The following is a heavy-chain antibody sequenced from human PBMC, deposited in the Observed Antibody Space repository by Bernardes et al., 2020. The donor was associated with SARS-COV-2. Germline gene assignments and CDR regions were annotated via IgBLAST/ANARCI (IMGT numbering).Heavy chain of an antibody. CDR2: ISGSGGST. CDR3: AKGGPAGTIFGVVIIEEAFDI. D-gene: IGHD3-3*01. J-gene: IGHJ3*02. Sequence: GGSLILSCAASGFTFSSYAMSWVRQAPGKGLEWVSAISGSGGSTYYADSVKGRFTISRDNSKNTLYLQMNSLRAEDTAVYYCAKGGPAGTIFGVVIIEEAFDIWGQGTMVTVSS. CDR1: GFTFSSYA. V-gene: IGHV3-23*01.